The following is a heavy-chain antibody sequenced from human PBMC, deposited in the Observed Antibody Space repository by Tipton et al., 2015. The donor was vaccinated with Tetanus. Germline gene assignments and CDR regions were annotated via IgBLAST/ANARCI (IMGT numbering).Heavy chain of an antibody. CDR2: ISGSGDTT. J-gene: IGHJ1*01. Sequence: SLRLSCAASGFTFNRYGINWVRQAPGKGLVWVSSISGSGDTTYYAESVRGRFTVSRDNSKDTVYLDVRSLRDEDTAVYYCATDGLPRGFVMVEATTQKYFRHWGRGTLVTVSS. CDR1: GFTFNRYG. D-gene: IGHD2-21*01. CDR3: ATDGLPRGFVMVEATTQKYFRH. V-gene: IGHV3-23*01.